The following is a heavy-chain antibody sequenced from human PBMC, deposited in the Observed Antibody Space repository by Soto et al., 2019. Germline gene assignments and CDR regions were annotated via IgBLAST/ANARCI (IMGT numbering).Heavy chain of an antibody. D-gene: IGHD6-19*01. CDR2: IYYSGST. Sequence: QLQLQESGPGLVKPSETLSLTCTVSGGSISSSSYYWGWIRQPPGKGLELIGNIYYSGSTYYNPSLKSRVTIAVDTSKNRFSLKRSSVTAADTAVYYCARRASGWYFDYWGQGTLVTVSS. J-gene: IGHJ4*02. CDR3: ARRASGWYFDY. V-gene: IGHV4-39*01. CDR1: GGSISSSSYY.